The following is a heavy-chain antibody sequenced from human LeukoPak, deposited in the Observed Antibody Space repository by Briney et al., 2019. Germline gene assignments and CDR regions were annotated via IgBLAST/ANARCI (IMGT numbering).Heavy chain of an antibody. CDR3: ARVGRGYSYGAYYMDV. CDR2: INPNSGGT. J-gene: IGHJ6*03. V-gene: IGHV1-2*02. CDR1: GYTFTGYY. Sequence: ASVKVSCKASGYTFTGYYMHWVRQAPGQGLEWMGWINPNSGGTNYAQKFQGRVTMTRDTSISTAYMELSRLRSDDTAVYYCARVGRGYSYGAYYMDVWGKGTTVTVSS. D-gene: IGHD5-18*01.